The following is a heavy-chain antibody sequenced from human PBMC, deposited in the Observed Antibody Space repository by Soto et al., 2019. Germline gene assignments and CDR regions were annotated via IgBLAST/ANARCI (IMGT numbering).Heavy chain of an antibody. J-gene: IGHJ6*02. CDR3: ARDGHYDILTGPYYYYGMDV. CDR2: IIPIFGTA. V-gene: IGHV1-69*12. Sequence: QVQLVQSGAEVKKPGSSVKVSCKASGGTFSSYAISWVRQAPGQGLEWMGGIIPIFGTANYAQKFQGRVTITADESTRTDYMELSSLRSEDTAVYYCARDGHYDILTGPYYYYGMDVWGQGTTVTVSS. D-gene: IGHD3-9*01. CDR1: GGTFSSYA.